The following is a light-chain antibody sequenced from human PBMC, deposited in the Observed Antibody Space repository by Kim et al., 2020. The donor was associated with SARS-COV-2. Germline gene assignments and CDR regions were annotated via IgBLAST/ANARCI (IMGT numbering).Light chain of an antibody. CDR2: AAS. CDR1: QGIATY. CDR3: QKYNTAPWT. J-gene: IGKJ1*01. V-gene: IGKV1-27*01. Sequence: GDRVTITCRASQGIATYLAWYQQKPGKAPKLLIYAASTLQSGVPSRFSGSGSGTDFALTISSLQPEDVATYYCQKYNTAPWTFGPGPKV.